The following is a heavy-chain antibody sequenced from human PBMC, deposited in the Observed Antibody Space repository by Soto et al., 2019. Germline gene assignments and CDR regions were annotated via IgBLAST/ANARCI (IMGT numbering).Heavy chain of an antibody. CDR2: IIPILGIA. Sequence: SVKVSCKASGGTFSGYTISWVRQAPGQGLEWMGRIIPILGIANYAQKFQGRVTITADKSTSTAYMELSSLRSEDTAVYYCARVLYYDILTGYSRLVYYHYGMDVWGQGTTVTVSS. V-gene: IGHV1-69*02. CDR3: ARVLYYDILTGYSRLVYYHYGMDV. CDR1: GGTFSGYT. D-gene: IGHD3-9*01. J-gene: IGHJ6*02.